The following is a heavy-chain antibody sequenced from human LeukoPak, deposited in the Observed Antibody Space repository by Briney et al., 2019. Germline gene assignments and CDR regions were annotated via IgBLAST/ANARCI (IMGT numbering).Heavy chain of an antibody. CDR1: GFTFSKYA. CDR2: IWNDGSDE. D-gene: IGHD1-26*01. CDR3: AFEIGRSQGAFDI. Sequence: GGSLRLSCAASGFTFSKYAMHWVRQTPGKGLEWVAAIWNDGSDENYADSVKGRFTISSDNSKNTLYLQLNSLRAEDTAVYYCAFEIGRSQGAFDIWGQGTMITVSS. V-gene: IGHV3-33*01. J-gene: IGHJ3*02.